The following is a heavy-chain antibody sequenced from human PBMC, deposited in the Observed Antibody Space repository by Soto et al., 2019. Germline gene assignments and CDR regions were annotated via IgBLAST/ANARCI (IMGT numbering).Heavy chain of an antibody. Sequence: GGSLRLSCAASGFTFSSYPMNWVRQVPGKGLEWVSYISSSSSTIYHADSVRGRFTISRDNAKNSLYLQMNSLRDDFTAIYSCASGPRTRHYFDHW. CDR3: ASGPRTRHYFDH. CDR2: ISSSSSTI. J-gene: IGHJ1*01. CDR1: GFTFSSYP. V-gene: IGHV3-48*02. D-gene: IGHD3-9*01.